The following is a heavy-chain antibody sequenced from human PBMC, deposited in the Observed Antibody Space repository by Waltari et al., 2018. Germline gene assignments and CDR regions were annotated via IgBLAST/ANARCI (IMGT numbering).Heavy chain of an antibody. D-gene: IGHD3-22*01. J-gene: IGHJ4*02. V-gene: IGHV1-69*02. CDR3: VTPGGAGPSDPSGYYWRH. Sequence: QVQLAQSGAEVKKPGSSVKVSCTTSGGTFSRYSFSWVRQAPGQGLWWIGKIISGVGQELYARNFQGRVTIPAEKCSTTVYMEIHSLRSDDTALYYCVTPGGAGPSDPSGYYWRHWGQGTLVTVSS. CDR1: GGTFSRYS. CDR2: IISGVGQE.